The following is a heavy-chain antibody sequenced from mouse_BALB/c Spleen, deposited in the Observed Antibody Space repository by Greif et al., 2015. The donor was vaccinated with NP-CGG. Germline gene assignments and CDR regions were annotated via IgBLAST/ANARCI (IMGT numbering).Heavy chain of an antibody. V-gene: IGHV14-3*02. CDR1: GFNIKDTY. CDR3: ASLNAMDY. Sequence: EVQLQESGAELVKPGASVKLSCTASGFNIKDTYMHWVKQRPEQGLEWIGRIDPANGNTKYDPKFQGKATITADTSSNTAYLQLSSLTSEDTAVYYCASLNAMDYWGQGTSVTVSS. J-gene: IGHJ4*01. CDR2: IDPANGNT.